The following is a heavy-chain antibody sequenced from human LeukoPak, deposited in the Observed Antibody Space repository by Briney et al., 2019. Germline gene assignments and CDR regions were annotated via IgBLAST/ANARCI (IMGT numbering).Heavy chain of an antibody. CDR1: GYSFTRYG. D-gene: IGHD2-2*01. V-gene: IGHV1-18*01. CDR3: ARDNYCSSISCYDTWPPLDY. CDR2: ISGYNGDT. Sequence: GASVKVSCKASGYSFTRYGISWVRQAPGQGLEWLGWISGYNGDTKYADKFQARVTMTTDTSTAYMDLRSLRSADTAVYYCARDNYCSSISCYDTWPPLDYWGQGTLVTVSS. J-gene: IGHJ4*02.